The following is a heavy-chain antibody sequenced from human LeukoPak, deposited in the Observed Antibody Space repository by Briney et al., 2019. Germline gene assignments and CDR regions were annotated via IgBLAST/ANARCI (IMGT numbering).Heavy chain of an antibody. V-gene: IGHV4-34*01. Sequence: SETLSLTCAVYGGSFSGYYWSWIRQPPGKGLEWIGEINHSGSTNYNQSLKSRVTISVDTSKNQFSLKLSSVTAADTAVYYCARGRNTTVSLYNWFDPWGQGTLVTVSS. CDR1: GGSFSGYY. D-gene: IGHD4-17*01. CDR2: INHSGST. J-gene: IGHJ5*02. CDR3: ARGRNTTVSLYNWFDP.